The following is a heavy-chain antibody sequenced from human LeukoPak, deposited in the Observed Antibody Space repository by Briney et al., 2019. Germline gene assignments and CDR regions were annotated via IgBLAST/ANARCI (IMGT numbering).Heavy chain of an antibody. CDR3: ARGYSSSWYSPVLSDP. D-gene: IGHD6-13*01. Sequence: VASAKVSCKASGYTFTSYDINWVRQATGQGLEWMGWMNPNSGNTGYAQKFQGRVTMTRNTSISTAYMELSSLRSEDTAVYYCARGYSSSWYSPVLSDPWGQGTLVTVSS. J-gene: IGHJ5*02. CDR1: GYTFTSYD. V-gene: IGHV1-8*01. CDR2: MNPNSGNT.